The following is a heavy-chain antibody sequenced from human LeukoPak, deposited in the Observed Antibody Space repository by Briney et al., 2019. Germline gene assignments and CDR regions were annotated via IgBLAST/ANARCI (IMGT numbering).Heavy chain of an antibody. V-gene: IGHV5-51*01. Sequence: GESLKISCKGSGYSFTSYSIGWVRQMPGKGLEWMGINYPGDSDTRYSPSFQGQVTISAEKSIRTAYLQWSSLKASDTAFYYCTSRKKGMATAGFDYWGQGTLVTVSS. CDR3: TSRKKGMATAGFDY. CDR1: GYSFTSYS. CDR2: NYPGDSDT. D-gene: IGHD5-24*01. J-gene: IGHJ4*02.